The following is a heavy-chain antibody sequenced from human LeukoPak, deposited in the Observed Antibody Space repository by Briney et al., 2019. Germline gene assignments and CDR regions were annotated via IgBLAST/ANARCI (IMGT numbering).Heavy chain of an antibody. V-gene: IGHV4-34*01. CDR1: GGSFSGYY. CDR2: INHSGST. J-gene: IGHJ4*02. Sequence: SETLSLTCAVYGGSFSGYYWSWIRQPPGKGLEWIGEINHSGSTNYNPSLKSRVTISVDTSKNQFSLKLSSVTAADTAVYYCARDGGGDFSLLYYWGQGTLVTVSS. CDR3: ARDGGGDFSLLYY. D-gene: IGHD2-21*01.